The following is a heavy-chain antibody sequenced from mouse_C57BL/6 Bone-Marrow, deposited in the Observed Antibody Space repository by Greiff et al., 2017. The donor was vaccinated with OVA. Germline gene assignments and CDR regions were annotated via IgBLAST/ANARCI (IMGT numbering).Heavy chain of an antibody. D-gene: IGHD2-4*01. V-gene: IGHV1-55*01. CDR3: ARAYYDYPYYFDY. CDR1: GYTFTSYW. Sequence: VQLQQPGAELVKPGASVKMSCKASGYTFTSYWITWVKQRPGQGLEWIGDIYPGSGSTNYNEKFKSKATLTVDTSSSTAYMQRSSLTSEDSAVYYCARAYYDYPYYFDYWGQGTTLTVSS. CDR2: IYPGSGST. J-gene: IGHJ2*01.